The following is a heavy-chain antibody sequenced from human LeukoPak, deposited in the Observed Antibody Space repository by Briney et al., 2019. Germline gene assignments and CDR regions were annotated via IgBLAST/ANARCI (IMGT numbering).Heavy chain of an antibody. CDR2: MYYSGST. V-gene: IGHV4-59*01. J-gene: IGHJ5*02. D-gene: IGHD3-16*02. Sequence: SETLSLTCTVSGASIRSYYWSWIRQPPGKGLEWIGYMYYSGSTNYNPSLKSRVTISVDTSKNQFSLKLSSVTAADTAVYYCARDGPYGWGSYRTMNWFDPWGQGTKVTVSS. CDR1: GASIRSYY. CDR3: ARDGPYGWGSYRTMNWFDP.